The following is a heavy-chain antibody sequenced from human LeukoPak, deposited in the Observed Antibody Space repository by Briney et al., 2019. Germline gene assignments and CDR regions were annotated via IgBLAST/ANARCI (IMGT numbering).Heavy chain of an antibody. D-gene: IGHD5-24*01. V-gene: IGHV5-51*01. CDR1: GYDFTTYW. CDR3: AREGGDGFRVIDY. Sequence: GESLKISCRASGYDFTTYWIGWVRQMPGKGLEWMGIIYPGDSDTRYSPSFQGQVTISADKSISTVYLQWSSLKTSDTAMYYCAREGGDGFRVIDYWGLGTLVSVSS. J-gene: IGHJ4*02. CDR2: IYPGDSDT.